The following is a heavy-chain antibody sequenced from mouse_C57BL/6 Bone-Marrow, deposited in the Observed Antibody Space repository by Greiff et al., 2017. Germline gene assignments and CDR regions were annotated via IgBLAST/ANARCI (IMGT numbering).Heavy chain of an antibody. V-gene: IGHV1-64*01. D-gene: IGHD2-5*01. Sequence: QVQLQQPGAELVKPGASVKLSCKASGYTFTSYWMPWVKQRPGQGLEWIGMIHPSSGSTNYNEKFKSKATLTVDKSSSTAYMQLSSLTSEDSAVYYCARSGYSTFSLYWGQGTTLTVSS. CDR1: GYTFTSYW. CDR2: IHPSSGST. CDR3: ARSGYSTFSLY. J-gene: IGHJ2*01.